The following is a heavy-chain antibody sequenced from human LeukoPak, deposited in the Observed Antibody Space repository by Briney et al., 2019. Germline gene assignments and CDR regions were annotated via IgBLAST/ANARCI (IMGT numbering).Heavy chain of an antibody. CDR2: INPSGGST. Sequence: ASVKVSCKASGYTFTSYYMHWVRQAPGQGLELMGMINPSGGSTSYAQKFQGRVTMTRDTSTSTVYMELSSLRSEDTAVYYCARGFESFHLGSPESSFDYWGQGTLVTVSS. J-gene: IGHJ4*02. V-gene: IGHV1-46*01. D-gene: IGHD3-22*01. CDR3: ARGFESFHLGSPESSFDY. CDR1: GYTFTSYY.